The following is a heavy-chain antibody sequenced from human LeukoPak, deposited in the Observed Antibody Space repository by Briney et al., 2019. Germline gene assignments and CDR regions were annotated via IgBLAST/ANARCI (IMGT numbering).Heavy chain of an antibody. V-gene: IGHV3-23*01. CDR3: AGSSSWFPGAFDI. J-gene: IGHJ3*02. D-gene: IGHD6-13*01. CDR2: ISGSGGST. Sequence: GGSLRLSCAASGFTFSSYAMSWDRQAPGKGLEWVSAISGSGGSTYYADSVKGRFTISRDNSKNTLYLQMNSLRAEDTAVYYCAGSSSWFPGAFDIWGQGTMVTVSS. CDR1: GFTFSSYA.